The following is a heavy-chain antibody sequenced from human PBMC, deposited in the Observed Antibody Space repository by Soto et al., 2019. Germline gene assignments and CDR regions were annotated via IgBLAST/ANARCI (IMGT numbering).Heavy chain of an antibody. D-gene: IGHD6-19*01. CDR3: AKDTIAVAPTFDY. Sequence: GGFLRLSCAASGFTFILFTFHWVRQAPGRGLEWVAVVSHVDDNKYYADSVRGRFTISRDNSKKMLYLRMNSLRADDTAVYYCAKDTIAVAPTFDYWGQGTLVTVSS. CDR1: GFTFILFT. CDR2: VSHVDDNK. J-gene: IGHJ4*02. V-gene: IGHV3-30-3*01.